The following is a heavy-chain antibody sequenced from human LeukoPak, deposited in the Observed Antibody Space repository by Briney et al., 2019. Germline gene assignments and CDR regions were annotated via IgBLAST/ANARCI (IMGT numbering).Heavy chain of an antibody. J-gene: IGHJ6*02. CDR1: GFTFSSYG. CDR3: SGGKDSRSPWYYGLDV. D-gene: IGHD6-6*01. V-gene: IGHV3-48*03. CDR2: ISSSGNTI. Sequence: GGSLRLSCAASGFTFSSYGMNWVRQAPGKGLEWVSYISSSGNTIYYADSVKGRFTISRDNAKNSLYLQMNSLRADDTAVYYCSGGKDSRSPWYYGLDVWGQGTTVTVSS.